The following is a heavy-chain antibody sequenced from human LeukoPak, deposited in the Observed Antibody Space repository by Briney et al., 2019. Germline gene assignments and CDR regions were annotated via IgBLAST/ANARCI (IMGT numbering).Heavy chain of an antibody. J-gene: IGHJ4*02. D-gene: IGHD2-21*02. CDR1: GGAFSSRGYY. CDR2: LYYSGST. CDR3: AGSPPFCGGDCYVDY. V-gene: IGHV4-39*01. Sequence: PSDTLSLTCSVWGGAFSSRGYYWARIRQPPGKGLEWIGNLYYSGSTDYNPSLKSRVTISVHTSKNQFSLNLISVTAADTAVYYCAGSPPFCGGDCYVDYWGQGTQVTVSS.